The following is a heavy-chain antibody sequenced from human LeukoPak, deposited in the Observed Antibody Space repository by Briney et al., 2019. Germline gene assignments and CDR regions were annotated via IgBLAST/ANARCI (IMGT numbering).Heavy chain of an antibody. CDR2: ISSSSSTI. Sequence: GGSLRLSCAASGFTFSSYSMTWVRQAPGKGLEWVSYISSSSSTIYYADSVKGRFTISRDNAKNSLYLQMNSLRDEDTAVYYCARVGYYYDSSGPWFDPWGQGTLVTVSS. D-gene: IGHD3-22*01. CDR3: ARVGYYYDSSGPWFDP. J-gene: IGHJ5*02. V-gene: IGHV3-48*02. CDR1: GFTFSSYS.